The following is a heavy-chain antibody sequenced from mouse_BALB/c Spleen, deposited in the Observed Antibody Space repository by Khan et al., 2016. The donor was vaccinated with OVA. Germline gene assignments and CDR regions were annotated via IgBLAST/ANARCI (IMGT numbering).Heavy chain of an antibody. Sequence: VQLQESGPGLVAPSQSLSITCTVSGFSLTGYGVNWVRQPPGKGLEWLGMIWGDGNTDYNSALKSRLSISKDNSKSQVFLKMNSLQTDDTARYYCARAYYANYREAMDYWGQGTSVTVSS. D-gene: IGHD2-10*01. J-gene: IGHJ4*01. CDR2: IWGDGNT. CDR1: GFSLTGYG. CDR3: ARAYYANYREAMDY. V-gene: IGHV2-6-7*01.